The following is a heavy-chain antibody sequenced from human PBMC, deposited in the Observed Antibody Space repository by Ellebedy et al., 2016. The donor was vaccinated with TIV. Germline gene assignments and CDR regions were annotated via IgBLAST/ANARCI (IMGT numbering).Heavy chain of an antibody. CDR2: IIPIFGTV. Sequence: AASVKVSCKASGGTFSNYAISWVRQPPGQGLAWMGGIIPIFGTVSYAQKFQGRVTITADESTSTAYMELSSLRSEDTAVYYCARSILEDIVVVVAATPEAFDIWGQGTMVTVSS. D-gene: IGHD2-15*01. J-gene: IGHJ3*02. CDR1: GGTFSNYA. V-gene: IGHV1-69*13. CDR3: ARSILEDIVVVVAATPEAFDI.